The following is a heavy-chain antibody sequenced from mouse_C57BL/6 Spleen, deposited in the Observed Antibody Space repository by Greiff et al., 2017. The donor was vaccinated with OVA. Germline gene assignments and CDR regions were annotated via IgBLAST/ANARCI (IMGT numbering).Heavy chain of an antibody. J-gene: IGHJ2*01. Sequence: QVQLQQSGPGLVAPSQSLSITCTVSGFTLTSYAISWVRQPPGKGLEWLGVIWTGGGTNYNSALKSRLSISKDNSKSQVFLKMNSLQTDDTARYYCARFYSNYEGYFDYWGQGTTLPVSS. V-gene: IGHV2-9-1*01. CDR3: ARFYSNYEGYFDY. CDR2: IWTGGGT. D-gene: IGHD2-5*01. CDR1: GFTLTSYA.